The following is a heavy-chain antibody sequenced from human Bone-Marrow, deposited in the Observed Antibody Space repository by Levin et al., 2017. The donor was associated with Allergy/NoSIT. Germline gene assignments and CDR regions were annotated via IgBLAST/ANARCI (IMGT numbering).Heavy chain of an antibody. CDR2: INTEGGDI. V-gene: IGHV3-7*01. D-gene: IGHD1-26*01. Sequence: GESLKISCAASGFTFSSNWMTWVRQAPGKGLEWVANINTEGGDIGYVDSVKARFTISIDNAKNSLYLQMSTLRVEDTAIYYCTRNLGHYRLDSWGQGTLVTVSS. CDR3: TRNLGHYRLDS. J-gene: IGHJ4*02. CDR1: GFTFSSNW.